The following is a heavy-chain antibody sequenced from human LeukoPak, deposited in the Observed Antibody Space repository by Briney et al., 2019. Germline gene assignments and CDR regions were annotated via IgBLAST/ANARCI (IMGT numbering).Heavy chain of an antibody. D-gene: IGHD6-19*01. J-gene: IGHJ4*02. CDR1: GGSISSGGYY. V-gene: IGHV4-31*03. CDR2: IYYSGST. CDR3: ARPSSVASSGCIDY. Sequence: PSQTLSLTCTVSGGSISSGGYYWSWIRQHPGKGLEWIGYIYYSGSTYYNPSLKSRVTISVDTSKNQFSLKLSSVTAADTAVYYCARPSSVASSGCIDYWGQGTLVTVSS.